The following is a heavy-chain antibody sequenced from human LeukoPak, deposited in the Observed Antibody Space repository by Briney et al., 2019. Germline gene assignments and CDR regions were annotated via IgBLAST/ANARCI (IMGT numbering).Heavy chain of an antibody. V-gene: IGHV3-23*01. CDR2: ISGSGGYT. CDR3: AKNSPYCSGGSCEIDY. D-gene: IGHD2-15*01. CDR1: GFTFSSYA. Sequence: GGSLRLSCAASGFTFSSYAMSWVRQAPGKGLEWVSGISGSGGYTYYADSVKGRVTISRDNSKNTLYLQMNSLRAEDTAVYYCAKNSPYCSGGSCEIDYWGQGTLVTVSS. J-gene: IGHJ4*02.